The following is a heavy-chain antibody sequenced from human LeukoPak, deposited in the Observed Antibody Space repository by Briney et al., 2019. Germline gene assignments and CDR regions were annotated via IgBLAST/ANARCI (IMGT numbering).Heavy chain of an antibody. CDR2: IYPGDSDT. CDR3: ARGGRDIVATIPYYFDY. J-gene: IGHJ4*02. Sequence: GESLKISCKGSGYSFTSYWIGWVRQMPGKGLEWMGIIYPGDSDTRYSPSFQGQVTISADKSISTAYLQWSSLKASDTAMYYCARGGRDIVATIPYYFDYWGQGTLVTVSS. CDR1: GYSFTSYW. V-gene: IGHV5-51*01. D-gene: IGHD5-12*01.